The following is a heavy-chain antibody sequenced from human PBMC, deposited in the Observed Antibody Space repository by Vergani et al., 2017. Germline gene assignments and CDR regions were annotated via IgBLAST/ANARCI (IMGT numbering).Heavy chain of an antibody. J-gene: IGHJ3*01. Sequence: EKQLVQSGSETKKPGESLKIPCQAFGHIFSNFWIGWVRQRPGRGLEWMGIIYPGDSEVKSNPTFRGQVIFSVDTSVNTAYLQWRSLQASDTATYFCASGGHGSENGGALQLWGQGTNITVSS. CDR3: ASGGHGSENGGALQL. CDR1: GHIFSNFW. V-gene: IGHV5-51*01. D-gene: IGHD3-10*01. CDR2: IYPGDSEV.